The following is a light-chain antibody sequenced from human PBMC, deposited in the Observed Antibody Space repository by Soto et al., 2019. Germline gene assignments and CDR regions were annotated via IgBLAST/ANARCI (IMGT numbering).Light chain of an antibody. J-gene: IGKJ1*01. V-gene: IGKV3-20*01. Sequence: EIVLTQSPVTLSLSPGERATLSCRASQSVSSSYLDWYQQKPGQTPRLLIYGASSRATGIPDRFSGSGSGTDFTLTISRLEPEDFAVYYCQQYGISRTFGQGTNVEIK. CDR3: QQYGISRT. CDR1: QSVSSSY. CDR2: GAS.